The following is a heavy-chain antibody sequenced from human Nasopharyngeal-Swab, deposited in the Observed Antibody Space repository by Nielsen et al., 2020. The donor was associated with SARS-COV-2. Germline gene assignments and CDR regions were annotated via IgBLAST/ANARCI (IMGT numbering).Heavy chain of an antibody. Sequence: ASVKVSCKVSGYTLTELSMHWVRQAPGKGLEWMGGFDPEDGETIYAQKFQGRVTMTEDTSTDTAYMELSSLRSEDTAAYYCATDDVKNYYDSSGYSLDYWGQGTLVTVSS. CDR3: ATDDVKNYYDSSGYSLDY. J-gene: IGHJ4*02. CDR1: GYTLTELS. D-gene: IGHD3-22*01. V-gene: IGHV1-24*01. CDR2: FDPEDGET.